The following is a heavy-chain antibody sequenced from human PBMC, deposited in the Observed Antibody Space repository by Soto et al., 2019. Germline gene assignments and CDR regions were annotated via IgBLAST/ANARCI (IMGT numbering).Heavy chain of an antibody. D-gene: IGHD2-2*01. J-gene: IGHJ6*02. V-gene: IGHV4-39*01. CDR3: AKRRVVPTARYYYYGMDV. CDR2: IYYSGTT. CDR1: GGSINSVGYY. Sequence: PSETLSLTCNVSGGSINSVGYYWVWIRQPPGKGLEWIGSIYYSGTTDYNPSLTSRVTISVDTSKNRFSLKLSSVTAADTAVYYCAKRRVVPTARYYYYGMDVWGQGTTVTVSS.